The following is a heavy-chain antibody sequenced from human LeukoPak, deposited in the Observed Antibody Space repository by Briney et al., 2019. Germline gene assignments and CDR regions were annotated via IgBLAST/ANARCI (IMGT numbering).Heavy chain of an antibody. D-gene: IGHD4-17*01. V-gene: IGHV3-30*18. J-gene: IGHJ5*02. CDR1: GFTFSSYG. CDR2: ISYDGSNK. CDR3: AKDHRGDYVLYNWFDP. Sequence: PGGSLRLSCAVSGFTFSSYGMHWVRQAPGKGLEWVAVISYDGSNKYYAASVKGRFTISRDNSKNTLYLQMSSLRAEDTAVYYCAKDHRGDYVLYNWFDPWGQGTLVTVSS.